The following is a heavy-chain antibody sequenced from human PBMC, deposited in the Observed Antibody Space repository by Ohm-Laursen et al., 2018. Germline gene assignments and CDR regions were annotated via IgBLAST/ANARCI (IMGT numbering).Heavy chain of an antibody. J-gene: IGHJ4*02. CDR1: GDSISSYY. CDR2: IYYSGST. D-gene: IGHD1-1*01. CDR3: ARDRASSTEGYYFDY. V-gene: IGHV4-59*01. Sequence: SDTLSLTCSVSGDSISSYYWSWIRQPPGKGLEWIGYIYYSGSTNYNPSLKSRVTISIDTSRNQFSLKLSSVTAADTAVYYCARDRASSTEGYYFDYWGQGTLVTVSS.